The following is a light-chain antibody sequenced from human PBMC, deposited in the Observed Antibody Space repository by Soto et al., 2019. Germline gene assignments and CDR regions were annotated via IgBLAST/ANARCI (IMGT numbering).Light chain of an antibody. CDR1: QSLLHSNGYNY. J-gene: IGKJ5*01. CDR2: LGS. Sequence: DIVMTQSPLSLPVTPGEPASISCRSSQSLLHSNGYNYLDWYLQKPGQSPQLLIYLGSNRASGVPDRFSGSGSGTDFTLKISRVEAEDVGVYYCMQPLHIPITFGQGTRLEIK. CDR3: MQPLHIPIT. V-gene: IGKV2-28*01.